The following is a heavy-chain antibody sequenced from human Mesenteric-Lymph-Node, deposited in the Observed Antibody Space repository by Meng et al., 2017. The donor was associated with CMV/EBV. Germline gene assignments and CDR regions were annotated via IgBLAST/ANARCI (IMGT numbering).Heavy chain of an antibody. CDR1: GFTFSDYF. J-gene: IGHJ4*02. CDR3: ARSHGSGSYSVDY. Sequence: GGSLRLSCAASGFTFSDYFMTWIRQAPGKGLEWVSYISTTSDSTYYADSVKGRFTISRDNAKNSLYLQMNSLRAEDTAVYYCARSHGSGSYSVDYWGQGTLVTVSS. CDR2: ISTTSDST. D-gene: IGHD3-10*01. V-gene: IGHV3-11*06.